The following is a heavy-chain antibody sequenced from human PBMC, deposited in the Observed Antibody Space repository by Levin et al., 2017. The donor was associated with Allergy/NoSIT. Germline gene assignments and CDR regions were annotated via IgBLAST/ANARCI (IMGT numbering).Heavy chain of an antibody. Sequence: SETLSLTCTVSGGSVSSGSYYWSWIRQPPGTGLEWIGYIYYSGSTNYNPPLKSRVTISVDTSKNQFSLKLSSVTAADTAVYYCARERAYCSGGSCYSGGFDYWGQGTLVTVSS. V-gene: IGHV4-61*01. CDR3: ARERAYCSGGSCYSGGFDY. D-gene: IGHD2-15*01. CDR2: IYYSGST. CDR1: GGSVSSGSYY. J-gene: IGHJ4*02.